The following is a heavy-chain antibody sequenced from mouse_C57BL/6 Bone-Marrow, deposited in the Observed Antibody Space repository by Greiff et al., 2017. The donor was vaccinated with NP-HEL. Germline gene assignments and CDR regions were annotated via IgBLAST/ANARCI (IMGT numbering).Heavy chain of an antibody. CDR1: GYTFTSYW. CDR2: IDPNRGGT. Sequence: QVQLQQPGAELVKPGASVKLSCKASGYTFTSYWMHWVKQRPGRGLEWIGRIDPNRGGTKYNEKFKSKATLTVDKPSSTAYMQLSSLTSEDSAVYYCATADWDWFAYWGQGTLVTVSA. CDR3: ATADWDWFAY. V-gene: IGHV1-72*01. J-gene: IGHJ3*01. D-gene: IGHD4-1*01.